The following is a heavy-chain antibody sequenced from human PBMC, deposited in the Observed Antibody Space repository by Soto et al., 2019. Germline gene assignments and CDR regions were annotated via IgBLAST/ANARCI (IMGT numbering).Heavy chain of an antibody. CDR1: GGPFNTSA. CDR2: IIPIFGTP. D-gene: IGHD2-21*01. CDR3: AKDDTALFSYRAHFDN. Sequence: QVHLVQSGAEVKKPGSSLKVSCKASGGPFNTSAISWVRQAPGHGLEWMGGIIPIFGTPNYAQKFQGKVTITADKSTNTAYLELSSLTSEDTAVYYCAKDDTALFSYRAHFDNWGQGTLVTVST. V-gene: IGHV1-69*06. J-gene: IGHJ4*02.